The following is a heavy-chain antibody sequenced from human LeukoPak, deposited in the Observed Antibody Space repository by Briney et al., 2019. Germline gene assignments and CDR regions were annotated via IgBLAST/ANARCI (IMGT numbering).Heavy chain of an antibody. Sequence: PSETLSLTCTVSGGXISSYYCSWIRQPPGKGLQWIGYIYYSGSTNYNPSLKSRVTISVDTSKNQFSLKLSSVTAADTAVYYCARENYYDSSGYTKGGAFDIWGQGTMVTVSS. CDR2: IYYSGST. D-gene: IGHD3-22*01. CDR1: GGXISSYY. J-gene: IGHJ3*02. V-gene: IGHV4-59*01. CDR3: ARENYYDSSGYTKGGAFDI.